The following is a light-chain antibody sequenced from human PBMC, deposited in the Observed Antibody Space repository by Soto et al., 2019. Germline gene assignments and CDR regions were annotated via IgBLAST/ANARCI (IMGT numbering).Light chain of an antibody. CDR2: EVT. Sequence: QSVLTQPASVSGSPGQSITISCTGTSSDIGAYNYVSWYQQHPGKAPKLMIYEVTDRPSGVSSRFSGSKSANTASLTISGLPAEDEADYYCSSYTSSSTLFGTGTKLTVL. V-gene: IGLV2-14*01. CDR3: SSYTSSSTL. J-gene: IGLJ1*01. CDR1: SSDIGAYNY.